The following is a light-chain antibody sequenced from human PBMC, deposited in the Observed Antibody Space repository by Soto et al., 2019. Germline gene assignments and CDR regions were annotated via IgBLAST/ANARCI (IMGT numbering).Light chain of an antibody. CDR2: GAS. CDR1: QSVRSNY. J-gene: IGKJ1*01. V-gene: IGKV3-20*01. Sequence: EFVLTQSPGTLSLSPGARATLSCRASQSVRSNYLAGYEQKPGQAPRLLIYGASTRATGIADRFSGSGSGTDFTVSMGRLEPEGVAVYYCHQYGSSPQTFGQGTKVDI. CDR3: HQYGSSPQT.